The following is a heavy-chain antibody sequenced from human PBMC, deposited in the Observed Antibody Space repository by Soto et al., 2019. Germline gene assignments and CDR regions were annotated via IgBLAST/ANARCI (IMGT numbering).Heavy chain of an antibody. CDR2: ISSNSNYK. V-gene: IGHV3-11*06. CDR1: GFTFRDYY. CDR3: ARATGYYHTSGSDS. Sequence: GGSLRLSCAAAGFTFRDYYMSWIRQAPGKGLEWISHISSNSNYKNHADSVRGRFTITSDNAKNSLYLQMNGLRAEDTAVYYCARATGYYHTSGSDSWGQGTLVTVSS. J-gene: IGHJ4*02. D-gene: IGHD3-22*01.